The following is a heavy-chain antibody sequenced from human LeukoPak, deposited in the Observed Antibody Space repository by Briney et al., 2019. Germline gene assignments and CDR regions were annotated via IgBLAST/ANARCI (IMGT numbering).Heavy chain of an antibody. CDR2: ISGIST. Sequence: GGSLRLSCAASGFTFSNYALTWVRQAPGRGLEWVSSISGISTYYAYSVKGRFSISRDNYKNTLYLQMSSLRAEETAVYYCARGPNGNYVGAFDFQRWGQGTLVTVSS. CDR3: ARGPNGNYVGAFDFQR. V-gene: IGHV3-23*01. J-gene: IGHJ1*01. D-gene: IGHD4-17*01. CDR1: GFTFSNYA.